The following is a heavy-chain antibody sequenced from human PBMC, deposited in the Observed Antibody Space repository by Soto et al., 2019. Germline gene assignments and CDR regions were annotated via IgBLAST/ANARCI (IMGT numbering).Heavy chain of an antibody. CDR3: ARQGVAESSGYSFDL. D-gene: IGHD3-22*01. CDR2: VYYNGRA. V-gene: IGHV4-39*01. CDR1: GGSISSSRHY. J-gene: IGHJ4*02. Sequence: QLQLQESGPGLVKPSEPMSITCTVSGGSISSSRHYWGWIRQPPGQGLEWIGSVYYNGRAYYNPSLTRRVTMSGDRSRNQVSLKLTSVTAADTAVYFCARQGVAESSGYSFDLWGQGTLVTVSS.